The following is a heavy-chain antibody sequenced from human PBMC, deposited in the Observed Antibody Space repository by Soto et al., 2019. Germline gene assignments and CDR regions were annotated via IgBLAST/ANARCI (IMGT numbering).Heavy chain of an antibody. CDR2: NNHAGNS. CDR1: GESFRGYS. D-gene: IGHD2-15*01. CDR3: KRGRRGTCSGGNCSRNSWFDS. J-gene: IGHJ5*01. Sequence: SETLSLTCAVYGESFRGYSWTWIRQPPGKGLEWIGDNNHAGNSYYNPSLKSRVTISVDTSKKQFSLKIDSVTAADTAVYYCKRGRRGTCSGGNCSRNSWFDSWGQGIEVTVSS. V-gene: IGHV4-34*01.